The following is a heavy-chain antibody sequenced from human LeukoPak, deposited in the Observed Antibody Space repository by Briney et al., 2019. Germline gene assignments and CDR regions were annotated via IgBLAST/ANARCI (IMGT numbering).Heavy chain of an antibody. CDR3: AKGSYDFWTGPLDY. V-gene: IGHV3-43D*03. D-gene: IGHD3-3*01. CDR1: GFSFADSA. J-gene: IGHJ4*02. Sequence: GGSLRLSCAASGFSFADSAMHWVRQAPGKGLEWVSVISWDGSRTYESESVKGRFTISRDNSKNSLYLQMNSLRAEDAALYYCAKGSYDFWTGPLDYWGQGTLVTVSS. CDR2: ISWDGSRT.